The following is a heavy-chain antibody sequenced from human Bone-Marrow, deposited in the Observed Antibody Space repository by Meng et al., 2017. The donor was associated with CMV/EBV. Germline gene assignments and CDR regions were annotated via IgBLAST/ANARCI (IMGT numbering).Heavy chain of an antibody. D-gene: IGHD2-2*01. J-gene: IGHJ4*02. CDR3: ARAHCSSTSCLWDFDY. CDR2: INPNSGGT. V-gene: IGHV1-2*02. CDR1: GYTFTSYA. Sequence: ASVKVSCKASGYTFTSYAMHWVRQAPGQRLEWMGWINPNSGGTNYAQKFQGRVTMTRDTSISTAYMELSRLRSDDTAVYYCARAHCSSTSCLWDFDYWGQGTLVTVSS.